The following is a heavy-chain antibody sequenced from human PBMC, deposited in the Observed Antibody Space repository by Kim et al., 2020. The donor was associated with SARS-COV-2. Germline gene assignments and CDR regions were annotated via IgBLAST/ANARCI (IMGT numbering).Heavy chain of an antibody. J-gene: IGHJ6*02. V-gene: IGHV3-21*01. CDR1: GFTFSSYS. Sequence: GGSLRLSCAASGFTFSSYSMNWVRQAPGKGLEWVSSISSSSSYIYYADSVKGRFTISRDNAKNSLYLQMNSLRAEDTAVYYCAGWGARGTMVRGVMDPYYYYYGMDVWGQGTTVTVSS. CDR2: ISSSSSYI. D-gene: IGHD3-10*01. CDR3: AGWGARGTMVRGVMDPYYYYYGMDV.